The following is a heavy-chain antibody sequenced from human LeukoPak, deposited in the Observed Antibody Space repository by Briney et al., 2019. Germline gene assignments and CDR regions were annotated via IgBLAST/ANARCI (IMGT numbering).Heavy chain of an antibody. CDR3: AKRSGSGWYGWFAP. D-gene: IGHD6-19*01. J-gene: IGHJ5*02. CDR2: IDASGGST. V-gene: IGHV3-23*01. CDR1: GFTFSSYA. Sequence: PGGSLRLSCAASGFTFSSYAMTWVRQAPGKGLEWVSSIDASGGSTYYADSVKGRFTISRDNSKNTFFLQMNTLRAADTAVYYCAKRSGSGWYGWFAPWGQGTLVTVSS.